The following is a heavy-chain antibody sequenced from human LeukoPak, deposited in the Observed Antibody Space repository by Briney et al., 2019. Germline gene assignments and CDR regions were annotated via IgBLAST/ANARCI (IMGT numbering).Heavy chain of an antibody. V-gene: IGHV1-2*02. Sequence: GASVKVSCKASGYTFTGYYMHWVRQAPGQGLEWMGWINPNSGGTNYAQKFQGRVTMTRDTSISTAYMELSRLRSDDTAVYYCARGQTGLYYYYMDVWGKGITVTISS. CDR1: GYTFTGYY. CDR2: INPNSGGT. CDR3: ARGQTGLYYYYMDV. J-gene: IGHJ6*03. D-gene: IGHD1-1*01.